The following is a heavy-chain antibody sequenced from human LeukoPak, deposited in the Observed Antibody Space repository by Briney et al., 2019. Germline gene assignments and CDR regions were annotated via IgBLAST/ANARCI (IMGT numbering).Heavy chain of an antibody. CDR3: ARGGAVANIHYFDY. V-gene: IGHV3-30*03. Sequence: GGSLRLSCAASGFTFSSYGMHWVRQAPGKGLEWVAVISYDGSNKYYADSVKGRFTISRDNSKNTLYLQMNSLRAEDTAVYYCARGGAVANIHYFDYWGQGTLVTVTS. CDR2: ISYDGSNK. CDR1: GFTFSSYG. J-gene: IGHJ4*02. D-gene: IGHD6-19*01.